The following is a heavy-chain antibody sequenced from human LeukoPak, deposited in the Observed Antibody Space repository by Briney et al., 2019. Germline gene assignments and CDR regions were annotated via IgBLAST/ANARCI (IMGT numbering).Heavy chain of an antibody. D-gene: IGHD2-8*01. CDR3: GKQSYARSLGE. CDR1: GFPFSDFS. Sequence: SGGSLRLSCATSGFPFSDFSMSWVRQAPGKGLEWISTTNSGGTSTYYAESVKGRFTISRDNSKNTLYLQMSSLRVEDAAVYYCGKQSYARSLGEGGPGTLVSVSS. J-gene: IGHJ4*02. CDR2: TNSGGTST. V-gene: IGHV3-23*01.